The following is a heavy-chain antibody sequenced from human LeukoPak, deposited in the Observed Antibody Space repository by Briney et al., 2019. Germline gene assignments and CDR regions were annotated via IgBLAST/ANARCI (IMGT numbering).Heavy chain of an antibody. J-gene: IGHJ2*01. V-gene: IGHV3-30*14. CDR2: ISYDGSNK. CDR3: ARSKYDSSGSIYWYFDL. Sequence: GGSLRLSCTASGFPFSSYAMHWVRQAPGKGLEWVAFISYDGSNKYSADSVKGRFTISRDNSKNTLYLQMNSLRAEDTAVYYCARSKYDSSGSIYWYFDLWGRGTLVTVSS. CDR1: GFPFSSYA. D-gene: IGHD3-22*01.